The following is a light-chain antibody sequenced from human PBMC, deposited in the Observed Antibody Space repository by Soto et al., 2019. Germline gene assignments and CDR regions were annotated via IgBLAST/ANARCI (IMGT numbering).Light chain of an antibody. CDR1: QSVLYTADNRNY. Sequence: DIVMTQSPDSLAVSLGERATINCKSSQSVLYTADNRNYLAWYQQKPGQPPKLLIYWASTRASGVPDRFSGSGSGTDFTLTISSLQGEDVAAYHCQQYSGAPLTFGGGTKVETK. CDR3: QQYSGAPLT. V-gene: IGKV4-1*01. CDR2: WAS. J-gene: IGKJ4*01.